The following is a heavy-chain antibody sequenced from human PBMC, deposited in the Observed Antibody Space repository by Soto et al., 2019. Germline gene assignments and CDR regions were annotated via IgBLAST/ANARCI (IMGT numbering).Heavy chain of an antibody. V-gene: IGHV1-69*01. Sequence: QVQLVQSGAEVKKPGSSVKVSCKASGGTFSSYAISWVRQAPGQGLEWMGGIIPIFGTANYAQKFQGRVTITAAESTGTAYMELSSLRSEDTAVYYCASSAYCGGDCYSRWFDPWGQGTLVTVSS. J-gene: IGHJ5*02. CDR3: ASSAYCGGDCYSRWFDP. CDR2: IIPIFGTA. D-gene: IGHD2-21*02. CDR1: GGTFSSYA.